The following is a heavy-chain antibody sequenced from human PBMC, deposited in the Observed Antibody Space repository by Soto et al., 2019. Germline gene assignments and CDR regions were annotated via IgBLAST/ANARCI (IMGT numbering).Heavy chain of an antibody. D-gene: IGHD2-21*01. Sequence: PSETLSLTCAVSSGSISSSNWWSWVRQPPGKGLEWIGEIYHSGSTNYNPSLKSRVTISVDKSKNQFSLKLSSVTAADTAVYYCARAAYCGGDCLNFDYWGQGTLVTVSS. J-gene: IGHJ4*02. CDR1: SGSISSSNW. CDR2: IYHSGST. CDR3: ARAAYCGGDCLNFDY. V-gene: IGHV4-4*02.